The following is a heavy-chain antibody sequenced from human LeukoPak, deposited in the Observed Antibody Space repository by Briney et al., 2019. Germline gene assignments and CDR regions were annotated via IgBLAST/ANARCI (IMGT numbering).Heavy chain of an antibody. D-gene: IGHD1-26*01. V-gene: IGHV4-38-2*02. CDR3: ATSKGYSGSYFDY. CDR1: GYSISSGYY. Sequence: PSETLSLTCTVSGYSISSGYYWGWIRQPPGKGLEWIGSIYHSGSTYYNPSLKSRVTISVDTSKNQFSLKLSSVTAADTAVYYCATSKGYSGSYFDYWGQGTLVTVSS. J-gene: IGHJ4*02. CDR2: IYHSGST.